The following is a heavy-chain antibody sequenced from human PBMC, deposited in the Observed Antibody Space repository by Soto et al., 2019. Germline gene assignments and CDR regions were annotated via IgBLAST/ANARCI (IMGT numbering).Heavy chain of an antibody. J-gene: IGHJ5*02. CDR1: GGSFSGYY. Sequence: SETLSLSCAVYGGSFSGYYWSWIRQPPGKGLEWIGEINHSGSTNYNPSLKSRVTISVDTSKNQFSLKLSSVTAADTAVYYCASLGPAANHNWFAPWGQGTLVTVSS. CDR2: INHSGST. D-gene: IGHD2-2*01. V-gene: IGHV4-34*01. CDR3: ASLGPAANHNWFAP.